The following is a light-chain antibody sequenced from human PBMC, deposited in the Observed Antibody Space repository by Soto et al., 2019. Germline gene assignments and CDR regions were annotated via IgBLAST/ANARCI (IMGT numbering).Light chain of an antibody. V-gene: IGKV3-20*01. CDR3: QQYAGSPPYT. CDR2: GAS. Sequence: ENVLTQSPGTLSLSPGDRATLSCRASESVSASYLAWYQQKPGQAPRLLIYGASSRATGIPDRFSGSGSGTDFTLTISRLEPEDFAVYYCQQYAGSPPYTFGQGTKLDIK. J-gene: IGKJ2*01. CDR1: ESVSASY.